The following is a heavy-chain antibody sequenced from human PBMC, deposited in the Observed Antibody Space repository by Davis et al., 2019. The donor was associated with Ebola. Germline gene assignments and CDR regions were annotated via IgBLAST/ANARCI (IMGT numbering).Heavy chain of an antibody. D-gene: IGHD3-10*01. Sequence: GESLKISCAASGFTLSDYYMSWIRQAPGKGLEWVSYISSSSSYTKYADSMKGRFTISRDNAKNSLYLQMNSLRDDDTAVYYCVRDNDASGSFVHADSWGQGTLVTVSS. CDR3: VRDNDASGSFVHADS. V-gene: IGHV3-11*06. CDR1: GFTLSDYY. J-gene: IGHJ5*02. CDR2: ISSSSSYT.